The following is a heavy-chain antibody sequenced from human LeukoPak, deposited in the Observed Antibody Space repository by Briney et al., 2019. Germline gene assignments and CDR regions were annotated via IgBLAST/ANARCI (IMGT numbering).Heavy chain of an antibody. Sequence: GGSLRLSCAASGSMFDDYGMSWVRQAPGKGLEWVSGINWNGGRTGYADSVKGRFTISRDNAKNSLYLQMNSLRAEDTALYYCARDYDYGDYPGYWGQGTLVTVSS. CDR1: GSMFDDYG. V-gene: IGHV3-20*04. CDR3: ARDYDYGDYPGY. D-gene: IGHD4-17*01. CDR2: INWNGGRT. J-gene: IGHJ4*02.